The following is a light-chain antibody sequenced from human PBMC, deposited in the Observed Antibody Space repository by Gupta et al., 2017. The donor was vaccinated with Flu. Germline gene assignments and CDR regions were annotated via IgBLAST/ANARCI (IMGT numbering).Light chain of an antibody. Sequence: SNVRVSYGVTWYQHTSGKSPKLLIFGNTNRPSGVPARFSGSKSGTSASLAITGLQAEDEADYSCQSYDERLSGWVFGGGTKLTVL. CDR2: GNT. J-gene: IGLJ3*02. V-gene: IGLV1-40*01. CDR1: SNVRVSYG. CDR3: QSYDERLSGWV.